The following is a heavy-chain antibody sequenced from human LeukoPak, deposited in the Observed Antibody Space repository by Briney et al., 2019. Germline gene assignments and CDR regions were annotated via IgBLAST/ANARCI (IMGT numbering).Heavy chain of an antibody. CDR3: ARNPPSNGDYVFDY. Sequence: SETLSLTCSVSGSSMSSYYWTWIRQPPGKGLEWIGYVYDTGNTNYNPSLKSRVTISVDTSKSQFSLILTSVTAADTAVYYCARNPPSNGDYVFDYWGQGALVTVSS. D-gene: IGHD4-17*01. V-gene: IGHV4-59*08. CDR2: VYDTGNT. CDR1: GSSMSSYY. J-gene: IGHJ4*02.